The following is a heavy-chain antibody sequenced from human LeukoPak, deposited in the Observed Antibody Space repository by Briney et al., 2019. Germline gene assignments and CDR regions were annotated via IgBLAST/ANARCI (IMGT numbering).Heavy chain of an antibody. CDR2: ISNNGGYT. CDR3: AKQLGYCSDGSCYFPY. CDR1: GFTFSHYG. D-gene: IGHD2-15*01. Sequence: GGSLRLSCAGSGFTFSHYGMHWVRQAPGKGLEWVSAISNNGGYTYYADSVQGRFTISRDNSKSTLCLQMNSLRAEDTAVYYCAKQLGYCSDGSCYFPYWGQGTLVTVSS. J-gene: IGHJ4*02. V-gene: IGHV3-23*01.